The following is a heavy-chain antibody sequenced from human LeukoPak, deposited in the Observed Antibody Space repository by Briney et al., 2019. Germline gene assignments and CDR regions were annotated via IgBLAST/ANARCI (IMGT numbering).Heavy chain of an antibody. CDR1: GGSISSYY. CDR2: IYTSGST. D-gene: IGHD2-2*01. Sequence: SETLSLTCTVSGGSISSYYWSWIRQPPGKGLEWIGYIYTSGSTNYKPSLKSRVTISVDMSKNQFSLQLSSVTAADTAVYYCARQSCSSTSCPHRNVFDIWGQGTMVTVSP. V-gene: IGHV4-4*09. J-gene: IGHJ3*02. CDR3: ARQSCSSTSCPHRNVFDI.